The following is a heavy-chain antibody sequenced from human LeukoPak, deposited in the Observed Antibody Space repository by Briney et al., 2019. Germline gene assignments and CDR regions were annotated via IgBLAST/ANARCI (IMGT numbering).Heavy chain of an antibody. V-gene: IGHV4-31*03. Sequence: TVSXGSISXGGYYXXWXRXXPXXXXEXIGYIYYSGSTYYNPSLKSRVTISVDTSKNQFSLKLSSVTAADTAVYYCAREARRGIQLFDYWGQGTLVTVSS. CDR1: XGSISXGGYY. CDR2: IYYSGST. J-gene: IGHJ4*02. CDR3: AREARRGIQLFDY. D-gene: IGHD5-18*01.